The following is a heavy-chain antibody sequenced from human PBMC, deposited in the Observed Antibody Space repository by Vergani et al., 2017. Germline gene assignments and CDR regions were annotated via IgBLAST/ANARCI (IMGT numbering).Heavy chain of an antibody. D-gene: IGHD3-10*01. V-gene: IGHV3-33*01. CDR3: ARGGNTMVRGVAIDYYYGMDG. J-gene: IGHJ6*02. CDR2: IWYDGSNK. Sequence: QVQLVESGGGVVKPGRSLRLSCAASGFTFSSYGMPWVRQAPGKGLEWVAVIWYDGSNKYYADSVKGRFTISRDKSKNTLYLQMNSLRAEDTAVYYCARGGNTMVRGVAIDYYYGMDGWGQGTTVTVSS. CDR1: GFTFSSYG.